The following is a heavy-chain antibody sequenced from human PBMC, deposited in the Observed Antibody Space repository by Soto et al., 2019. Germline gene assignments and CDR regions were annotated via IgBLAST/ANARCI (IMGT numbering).Heavy chain of an antibody. D-gene: IGHD3-10*01. CDR3: ARDHPTYYYGSGSQGYAFDI. Sequence: QVQLVQSGAEVKKPGSSVKVSCKASGGTFSSYAISWVRQAPGQGLEWMGGIIPIFGTANYAQKFQGRVTITADESTSTAYMELSSLRSEDTAVYYCARDHPTYYYGSGSQGYAFDIWGQETMVTVSS. CDR1: GGTFSSYA. V-gene: IGHV1-69*01. CDR2: IIPIFGTA. J-gene: IGHJ3*02.